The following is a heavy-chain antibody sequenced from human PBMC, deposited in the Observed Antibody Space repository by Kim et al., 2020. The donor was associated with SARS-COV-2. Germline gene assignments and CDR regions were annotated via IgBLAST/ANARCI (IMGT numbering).Heavy chain of an antibody. J-gene: IGHJ4*02. CDR2: VSGGNGNT. CDR1: GYTFTTFA. V-gene: IGHV1-3*01. D-gene: IGHD6-19*01. CDR3: AREGVAGFFDY. Sequence: ASVKVSCKASGYTFTTFALYWVRRAPGQRLEWMGWVSGGNGNTRYSQKLQGRVTITRDRSATTAYLEVSGLISEDTAVYYCAREGVAGFFDYWRQGYRVTVS.